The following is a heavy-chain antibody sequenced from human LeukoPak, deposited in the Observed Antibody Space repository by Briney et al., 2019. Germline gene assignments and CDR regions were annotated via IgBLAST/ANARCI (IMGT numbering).Heavy chain of an antibody. J-gene: IGHJ5*02. D-gene: IGHD1-26*01. CDR3: ASQIRAMAATQVS. V-gene: IGHV3-7*01. CDR1: EFTFRNYW. Sequence: PGGSLRLSCAASEFTFRNYWMNWVRQAPGKGLEWVANIKPDGSDRYYVDSVKGRFTISRDNVENSVFLQMNSLRAEDTAVYYCASQIRAMAATQVSWGQGTLVTVSS. CDR2: IKPDGSDR.